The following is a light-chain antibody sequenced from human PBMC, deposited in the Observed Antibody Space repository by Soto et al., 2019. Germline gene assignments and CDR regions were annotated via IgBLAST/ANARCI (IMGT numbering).Light chain of an antibody. V-gene: IGLV2-14*01. CDR3: SSYTSSSTVV. J-gene: IGLJ2*01. CDR1: SSDDGGYNY. Sequence: QSALTQPASVSGSPGQSITISCTGTSSDDGGYNYVSWYQQHPGKAPKLMIYDVSNRPSGVSNRFSGSKSGNTASLTISGLQAEDEADYYCSSYTSSSTVVFGGGTKVTVL. CDR2: DVS.